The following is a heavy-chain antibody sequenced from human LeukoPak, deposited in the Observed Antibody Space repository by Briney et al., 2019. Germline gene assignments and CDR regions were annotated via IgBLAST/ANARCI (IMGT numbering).Heavy chain of an antibody. CDR2: ISPSGGST. CDR1: GYTFTSNY. CDR3: ARGNSVRDEAWWFNP. V-gene: IGHV1-46*01. J-gene: IGHJ5*02. Sequence: GASVKVSCKTFGYTFTSNYMHWVRQAPGQGPEWMGVISPSGGSTTYAQKFQGRVTLTRDMSTSTDYLELSSLRSEDTAVYYCARGNSVRDEAWWFNPWGQGTLVTVSS. D-gene: IGHD5-24*01.